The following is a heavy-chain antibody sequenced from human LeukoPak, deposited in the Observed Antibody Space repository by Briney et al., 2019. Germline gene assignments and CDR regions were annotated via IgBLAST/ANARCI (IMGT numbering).Heavy chain of an antibody. D-gene: IGHD6-13*01. V-gene: IGHV3-30-3*01. J-gene: IGHJ6*02. CDR1: GFTFSDYA. Sequence: PGGSLRLSCAASGFTFSDYAMHWVRQAPGKGLEWVAFISYDGSNKYYAESMKGRFTISRDNSKNTLYLQMNSLRGEDTAVYYCAKAVAAAGYHFYGMDVWGQGTTVTVSS. CDR2: ISYDGSNK. CDR3: AKAVAAAGYHFYGMDV.